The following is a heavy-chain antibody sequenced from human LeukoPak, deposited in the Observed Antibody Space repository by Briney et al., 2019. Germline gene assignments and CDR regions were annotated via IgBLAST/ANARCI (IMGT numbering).Heavy chain of an antibody. D-gene: IGHD3-16*01. V-gene: IGHV3-30-3*01. Sequence: PGRSLRLSCAASGFTFSSYAMHWVRQAPGKGLEWVAVISYDGSNKYYADSVKGRFTISRDDSKNTLYLQMNSLRPEDTAVYFCARDKLTYYFDYWGQGALVTVSS. CDR2: ISYDGSNK. J-gene: IGHJ4*02. CDR3: ARDKLTYYFDY. CDR1: GFTFSSYA.